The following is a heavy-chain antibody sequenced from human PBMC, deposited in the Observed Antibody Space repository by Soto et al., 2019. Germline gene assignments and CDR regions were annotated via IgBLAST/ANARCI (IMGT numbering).Heavy chain of an antibody. D-gene: IGHD5-12*01. J-gene: IGHJ4*02. Sequence: EVQQVESGGGLVEPGGSLRLSCAASGFTFSNAWMNWVRQAPGKGLEWVARIKSKAAGGTTDYAAPVKGRFTISRDDSTNTLYLQINRLKTEDTALYYCSTDLPGGHSDYFDYWGQGTLVTVYS. CDR3: STDLPGGHSDYFDY. CDR1: GFTFSNAW. CDR2: IKSKAAGGTT. V-gene: IGHV3-15*01.